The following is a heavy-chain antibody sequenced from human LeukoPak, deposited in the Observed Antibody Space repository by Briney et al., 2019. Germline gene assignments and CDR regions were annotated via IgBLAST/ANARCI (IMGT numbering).Heavy chain of an antibody. D-gene: IGHD3-10*01. J-gene: IGHJ3*02. Sequence: GASVKVSCKASGYTFTSYGISWVRQAPGQGLEWMGGIIPIFGTANYAQKFQGRVTITADESTSTAYMELSSLRSEDTAVYYCARLGSPKNYYGSGSYYKEEDAFDIWGQGTMVTVSS. CDR1: GYTFTSYG. V-gene: IGHV1-69*13. CDR3: ARLGSPKNYYGSGSYYKEEDAFDI. CDR2: IIPIFGTA.